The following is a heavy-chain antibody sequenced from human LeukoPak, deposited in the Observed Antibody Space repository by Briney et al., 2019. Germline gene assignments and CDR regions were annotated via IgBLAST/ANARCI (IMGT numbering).Heavy chain of an antibody. CDR3: ARDRTFGGVIVKDYFDY. CDR2: IYYSGST. CDR1: GGSISSSSYY. V-gene: IGHV4-39*02. D-gene: IGHD3-16*02. Sequence: NASETLSLTCTVSGGSISSSSYYWGWIRQPPGKGLEWIGSIYYSGSTYYNPSLKSRVTISVDTSKNQFSLKLSSVTAADTAVYYCARDRTFGGVIVKDYFDYWGQGTLVTVSS. J-gene: IGHJ4*02.